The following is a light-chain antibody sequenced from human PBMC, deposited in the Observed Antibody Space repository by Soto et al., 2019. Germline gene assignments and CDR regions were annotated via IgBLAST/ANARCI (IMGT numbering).Light chain of an antibody. CDR2: GAS. V-gene: IGKV3-20*01. CDR3: QEYGSSPYT. CDR1: QSVSSSF. J-gene: IGKJ2*01. Sequence: EIVLTQSPGTLFLSPGEGATLSCRASQSVSSSFFAWYQQKPGQAPRVLIYGASSRTTGIPDRFSGSGSGTDFTLTISRLEPEDYAVYYCQEYGSSPYTFGQGTKLEIK.